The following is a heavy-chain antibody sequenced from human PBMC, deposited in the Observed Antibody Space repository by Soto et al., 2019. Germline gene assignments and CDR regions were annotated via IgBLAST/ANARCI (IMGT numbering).Heavy chain of an antibody. CDR2: IHPSGDT. CDR3: VRGYCTTSPCSGVFQL. V-gene: IGHV1-46*01. Sequence: SSVKVSCKASGYKFTTYFIHWVRQAPGQGLEWMGMIHPSGDTGYAQKFRGRVTMTIATSTTTAYMELRKLTSEDTAVYFSVRGYCTTSPCSGVFQLWRQGTLVIASS. D-gene: IGHD2-21*01. CDR1: GYKFTTYF. J-gene: IGHJ1*01.